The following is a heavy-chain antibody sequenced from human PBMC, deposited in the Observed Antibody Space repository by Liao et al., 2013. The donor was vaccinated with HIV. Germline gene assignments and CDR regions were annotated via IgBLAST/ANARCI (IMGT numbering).Heavy chain of an antibody. V-gene: IGHV4-34*02. D-gene: IGHD1-26*01. CDR3: ARVQWXPAPNWYSDL. Sequence: QVQLQQRDSGLVRPSETLSLTCTIYGGSFDDKHWAWIRQPPGKGLEWIGEVSRDGRGHYNPSLQSRVTISADTSSNHVSLKLTSVTAADTAVYYCARVQWXPAPNWYSDLWGRGTLVIVSS. CDR1: GGSFDDKH. CDR2: VSRDGRG. J-gene: IGHJ2*01.